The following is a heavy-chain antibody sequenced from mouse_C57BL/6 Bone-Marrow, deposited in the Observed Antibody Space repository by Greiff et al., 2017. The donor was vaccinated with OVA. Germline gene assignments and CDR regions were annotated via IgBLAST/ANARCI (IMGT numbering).Heavy chain of an antibody. D-gene: IGHD2-2*01. V-gene: IGHV1-61*01. CDR2: IYPSDSET. Sequence: QVQLQQPGAELVRPGSSVKLSCKASGYTFTSYWMDWVKQRPGQGLEWIGNIYPSDSETHYNQKFKDKATLTVDKSSSTAYMQLSSLPSEDSAVYYCARWGVTTGPWFAYRGQGTLGNVPA. CDR3: ARWGVTTGPWFAY. J-gene: IGHJ3*01. CDR1: GYTFTSYW.